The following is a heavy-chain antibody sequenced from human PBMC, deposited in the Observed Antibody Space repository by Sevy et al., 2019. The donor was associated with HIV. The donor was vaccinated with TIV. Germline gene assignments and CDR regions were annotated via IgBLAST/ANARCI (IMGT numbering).Heavy chain of an antibody. J-gene: IGHJ4*02. CDR3: ARGSQPINYDENGYYDY. CDR1: GYSISSGYY. CDR2: MSHRGKT. Sequence: SETLSLTCTVSGYSISSGYYWGWIRQTRGKGLEWLGPMSHRGKTHYNPSLKSRVTISVDTSKNQFSLRLNSVTAADTAVFYCARGSQPINYDENGYYDYWGQGTLVTVSS. V-gene: IGHV4-38-2*02. D-gene: IGHD2-2*03.